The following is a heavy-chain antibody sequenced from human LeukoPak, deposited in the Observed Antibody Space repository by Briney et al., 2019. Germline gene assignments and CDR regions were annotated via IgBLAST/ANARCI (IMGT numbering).Heavy chain of an antibody. D-gene: IGHD2-15*01. Sequence: ASVKVSCKASGYTFTGYYMHWVRQAPGQGLEWMGWINPNSGGTNYAQKFQGRVTMTRDTSISTAYMELSRLRSDDTAVYYCARVFERCSGGSCYPGWGQGTLVTVSS. V-gene: IGHV1-2*02. CDR3: ARVFERCSGGSCYPG. CDR2: INPNSGGT. CDR1: GYTFTGYY. J-gene: IGHJ4*02.